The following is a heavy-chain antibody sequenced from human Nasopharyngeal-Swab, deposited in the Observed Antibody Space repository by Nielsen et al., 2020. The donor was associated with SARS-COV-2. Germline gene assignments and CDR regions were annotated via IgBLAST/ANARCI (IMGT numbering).Heavy chain of an antibody. CDR3: AKSLKPGHYGMDV. J-gene: IGHJ6*02. Sequence: GESLKISCAASGFRFDSYAMSWVRQAPGKGLEWVSAIRGSGITTYYADSVKGRFTISRDNSKNTLYLQMDSLRAEDTAVYYCAKSLKPGHYGMDVWGQGTTVTVSS. CDR2: IRGSGITT. V-gene: IGHV3-23*01. D-gene: IGHD1-14*01. CDR1: GFRFDSYA.